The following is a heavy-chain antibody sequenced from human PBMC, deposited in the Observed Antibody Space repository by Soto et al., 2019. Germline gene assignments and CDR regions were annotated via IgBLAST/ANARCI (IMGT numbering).Heavy chain of an antibody. CDR1: GYTFTSYD. J-gene: IGHJ3*02. CDR2: MNPNSGNT. CDR3: ARDGIAAAGQTDAFDI. V-gene: IGHV1-8*01. Sequence: ASVKVSCKASGYTFTSYDINWVRQATGQGLEWMGWMNPNSGNTGYAQKFQGRVTMTRNTSISTAYMELSSLRSEDTAVYYCARDGIAAAGQTDAFDIWGQGTMVTVSS. D-gene: IGHD6-13*01.